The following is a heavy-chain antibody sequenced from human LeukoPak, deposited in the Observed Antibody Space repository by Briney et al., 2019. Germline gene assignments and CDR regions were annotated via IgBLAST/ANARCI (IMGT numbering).Heavy chain of an antibody. D-gene: IGHD6-19*01. CDR1: RFTVSSNY. Sequence: GGSLRLSCAASRFTVSSNYMTWVRQAPGKGLVWVSRINSDGSSTSYADSVKGRFTISRDNAKNTLYLQMNSLRAEDTAVYYCARDSGAQWPDYWGQGTLVTVSS. J-gene: IGHJ4*02. V-gene: IGHV3-74*01. CDR2: INSDGSST. CDR3: ARDSGAQWPDY.